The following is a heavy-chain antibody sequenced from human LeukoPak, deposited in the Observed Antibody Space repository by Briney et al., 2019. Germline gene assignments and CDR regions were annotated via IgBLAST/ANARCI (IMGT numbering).Heavy chain of an antibody. CDR3: AKDDDGSGSYYVDY. J-gene: IGHJ4*02. Sequence: GRSPRLSCAASGFTFSSYGMHWVRQAPGKGLEWVAVISYDGSNKYYADSVKGRFTISRDNSKNTLYLQMNSLRAEDTAVYYCAKDDDGSGSYYVDYWGQGTLVTVSS. CDR1: GFTFSSYG. D-gene: IGHD3-10*01. V-gene: IGHV3-30*18. CDR2: ISYDGSNK.